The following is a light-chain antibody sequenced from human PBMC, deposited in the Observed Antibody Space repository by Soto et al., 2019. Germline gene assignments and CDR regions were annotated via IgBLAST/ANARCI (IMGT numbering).Light chain of an antibody. CDR2: GAS. J-gene: IGKJ4*01. V-gene: IGKV3-20*01. CDR1: QSVSSSN. Sequence: EIVLTQSPGTLSLSPGDRATLYCRASQSVSSSNLAWYQQERGQSPRLLIYGASSRATGIPDRFSGSGSGTDFTLTISRLEPEDFAVYYCQQYGSSPLTFGGGTKV. CDR3: QQYGSSPLT.